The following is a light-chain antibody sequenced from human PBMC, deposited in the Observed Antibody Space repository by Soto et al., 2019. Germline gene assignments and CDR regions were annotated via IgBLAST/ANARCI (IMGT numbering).Light chain of an antibody. V-gene: IGKV1-39*01. J-gene: IGKJ1*01. Sequence: DIQMTQSPSSLSASVGDRVTITCRASQRITTYLNWYQQRPGKAPSLLIYAATYLRSGVPSRFSGSGSGTEFTLTIDGLQPDDFATYFCHQIHPTPWTFGQGTKVEIK. CDR1: QRITTY. CDR3: HQIHPTPWT. CDR2: AAT.